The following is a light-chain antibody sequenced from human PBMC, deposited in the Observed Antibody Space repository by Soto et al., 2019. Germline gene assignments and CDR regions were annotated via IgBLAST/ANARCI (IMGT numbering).Light chain of an antibody. CDR2: AAS. CDR1: QSISNSY. J-gene: IGKJ1*01. CDR3: QQYGSSPRT. Sequence: EIVLTQSPGTLSLSPGERATLTCRASQSISNSYLAWHQQKPGQAPRLLIYAASNRATGIPDRFSGSGSGTDFTLTINRLEPEDFAVYYCQQYGSSPRTFGQGTKLEIK. V-gene: IGKV3-20*01.